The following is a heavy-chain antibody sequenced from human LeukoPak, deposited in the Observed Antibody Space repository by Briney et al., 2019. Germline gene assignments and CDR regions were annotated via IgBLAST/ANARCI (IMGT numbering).Heavy chain of an antibody. CDR1: GWSFNDYY. J-gene: IGHJ3*01. D-gene: IGHD3-22*01. CDR3: ARGLGVVVRDAFDV. Sequence: SETLSLTCDVYGWSFNDYYWTCIRQPPGKGLEWIGEINHSGRTNYNPSLKSRVTISVDTSQNQISLELRSVTAADTAVYYCARGLGVVVRDAFDVWGQGTVVTVSS. CDR2: INHSGRT. V-gene: IGHV4-34*01.